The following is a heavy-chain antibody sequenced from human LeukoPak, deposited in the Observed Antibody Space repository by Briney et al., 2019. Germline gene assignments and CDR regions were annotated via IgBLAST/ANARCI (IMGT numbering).Heavy chain of an antibody. Sequence: GSLRLSCSASGFTFSSYAMHWVRQAPGKGLEYVSAISSNGGSTYYADSVKGRFTIPRDNSKNTLYLQMSSLRAEDTAVYYCVKELLYYDILTGYYPGPTGDYWGQGTLVTVSS. CDR1: GFTFSSYA. J-gene: IGHJ4*02. D-gene: IGHD3-9*01. CDR3: VKELLYYDILTGYYPGPTGDY. CDR2: ISSNGGST. V-gene: IGHV3-64D*06.